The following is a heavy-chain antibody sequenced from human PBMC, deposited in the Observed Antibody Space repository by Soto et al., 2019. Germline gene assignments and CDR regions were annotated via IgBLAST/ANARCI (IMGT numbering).Heavy chain of an antibody. J-gene: IGHJ5*01. CDR1: GYIFTSYG. CDR2: ISVNNGNT. CDR3: AGGVDIWSGYSSDGVEWFDS. Sequence: QVQLVQSGAEVKKPGASVKVSCKASGYIFTSYGISWVRQAPGQGLEWMGWISVNNGNTHYAQKFQGRVTVTTDPATSTAYMELRSLRSDDPAVYYCAGGVDIWSGYSSDGVEWFDSWGQGTLVTVSS. V-gene: IGHV1-18*01. D-gene: IGHD3-3*01.